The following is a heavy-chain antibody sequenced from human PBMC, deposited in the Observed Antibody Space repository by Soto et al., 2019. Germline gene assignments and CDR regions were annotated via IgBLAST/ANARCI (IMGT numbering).Heavy chain of an antibody. CDR1: GYTLTELS. CDR2: FDPEDGET. D-gene: IGHD2-8*01. V-gene: IGHV1-24*01. J-gene: IGHJ3*02. CDR3: ATALMVYAIYPFDI. Sequence: AASVKVSCKVSGYTLTELSMHWVRQAPGKGLEWMGGFDPEDGETIYAQKFQGRVTMTEDTSTDTAYMELSSLRSEDTAVYYCATALMVYAIYPFDIWGQGTMVTVSS.